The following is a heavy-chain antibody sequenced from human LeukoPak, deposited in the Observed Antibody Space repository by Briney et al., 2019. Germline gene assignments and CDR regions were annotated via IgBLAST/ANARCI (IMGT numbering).Heavy chain of an antibody. D-gene: IGHD2-15*01. CDR2: ISSSGSTI. CDR3: AIDGVVVAATDFDY. V-gene: IGHV3-48*03. CDR1: GFTFSSYE. Sequence: GGSLRLSCAASGFTFSSYEMNWVRQAPGKGLEWVSYISSSGSTIYYADSVKGRFTISRDNAKNSLYLQMNSLRAEDTAVYYCAIDGVVVAATDFDYWGQGTLVTVSS. J-gene: IGHJ4*02.